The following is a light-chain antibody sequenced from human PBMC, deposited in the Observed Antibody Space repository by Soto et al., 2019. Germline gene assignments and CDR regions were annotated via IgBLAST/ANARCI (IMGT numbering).Light chain of an antibody. V-gene: IGKV3-15*01. Sequence: ESVLTQSPATLSLSPGERATLSCRASPSVSNSLAWYQHKPGQAPRLLIYDTSTRATGVPTRFSGSRSGAEFTLTINSLQSEDFAVYYCQPYNNWPLTFGGGTKV. CDR2: DTS. CDR3: QPYNNWPLT. J-gene: IGKJ4*01. CDR1: PSVSNS.